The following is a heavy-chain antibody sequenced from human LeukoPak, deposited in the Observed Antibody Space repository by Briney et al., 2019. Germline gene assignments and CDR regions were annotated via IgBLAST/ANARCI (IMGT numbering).Heavy chain of an antibody. Sequence: SETLSLTCAVYGGSFSGYYWSWIRQPPGKGLEWIGYIYYSGSTNYNPSLKSRVTISVDTSKNQFSLKLSSVTAADTAVYYCARAGSGGGRGAFDIWGQGTMVTVSS. CDR1: GGSFSGYY. J-gene: IGHJ3*02. D-gene: IGHD2-15*01. V-gene: IGHV4-59*01. CDR3: ARAGSGGGRGAFDI. CDR2: IYYSGST.